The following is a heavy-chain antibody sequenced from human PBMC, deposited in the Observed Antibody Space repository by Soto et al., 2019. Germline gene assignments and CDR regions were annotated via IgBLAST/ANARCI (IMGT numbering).Heavy chain of an antibody. J-gene: IGHJ6*02. CDR3: ARESYYDFWGGYYRYGMAV. Sequence: GASVKVSCKASGYTFTSYYMHWVRQAPGQGLEWMGIINPSGGSTSYAQKFQGRVTMTRDTSTSTVYMELSSLRSEDTAAYYCARESYYDFWGGYYRYGMAVWGQGTTVTVSS. D-gene: IGHD3-3*01. CDR1: GYTFTSYY. V-gene: IGHV1-46*01. CDR2: INPSGGST.